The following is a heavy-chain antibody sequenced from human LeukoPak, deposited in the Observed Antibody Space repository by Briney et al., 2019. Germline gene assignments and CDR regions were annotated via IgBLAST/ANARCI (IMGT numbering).Heavy chain of an antibody. D-gene: IGHD1-14*01. Sequence: SETLSLTCAVYGGSFSGYYWSWIRQPPGKGLEWIGEINHSGSTNYNPSLKSRVTISVDTSKNQFSLKLSSVTAADTAVYYCARLNRGGYWGQGTLVTVSS. CDR1: GGSFSGYY. J-gene: IGHJ4*02. CDR2: INHSGST. V-gene: IGHV4-34*01. CDR3: ARLNRGGY.